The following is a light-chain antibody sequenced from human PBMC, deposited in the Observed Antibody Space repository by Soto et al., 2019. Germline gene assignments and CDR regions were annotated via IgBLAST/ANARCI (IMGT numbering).Light chain of an antibody. V-gene: IGKV3-15*01. J-gene: IGKJ4*01. CDR3: QQCRNWPLT. CDR1: QNVYNN. Sequence: EIVMTQSPATLSASPGEGANLSCKAGQNVYNNLAWYQQSPGQPPRLLIYDASTMATGISARFSGSGYGTEFTLSISSLQSEDFAVYFCQQCRNWPLTFGGGTKVDIK. CDR2: DAS.